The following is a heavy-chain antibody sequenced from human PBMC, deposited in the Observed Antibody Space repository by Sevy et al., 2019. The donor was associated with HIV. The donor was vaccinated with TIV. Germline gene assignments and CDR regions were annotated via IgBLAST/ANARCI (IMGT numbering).Heavy chain of an antibody. CDR2: INAGNGNT. CDR1: GYTFTSYA. V-gene: IGHV1-3*01. D-gene: IGHD3-9*01. CDR3: ARGNYDILTGYFNFDY. J-gene: IGHJ4*02. Sequence: ASVKVSCKASGYTFTSYAMRWVRQAPGQRLEWMGWINAGNGNTKYSQKFQGRVTITRDTSASTAYMELSSLRSEDTAVYYCARGNYDILTGYFNFDYWGQGTLVTVSS.